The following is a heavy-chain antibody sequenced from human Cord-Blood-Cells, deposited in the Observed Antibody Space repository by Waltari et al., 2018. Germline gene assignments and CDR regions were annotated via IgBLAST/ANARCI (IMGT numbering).Heavy chain of an antibody. CDR1: GFADSSNY. Sequence: EVQVVESGGGLMQPGGSLRLSCAASGFADSSNYMSWVRQAPGKGLEWVSVIYSGGSTYYADSVKGRFTISRDNSKNTLYLQMNSLRAEDTAVYYCARGSYFDYWGQGTLVTVSS. CDR2: IYSGGST. J-gene: IGHJ4*02. V-gene: IGHV3-53*01. CDR3: ARGSYFDY.